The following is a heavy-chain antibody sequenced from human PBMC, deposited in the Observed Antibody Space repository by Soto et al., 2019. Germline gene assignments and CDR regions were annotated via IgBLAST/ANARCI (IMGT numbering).Heavy chain of an antibody. J-gene: IGHJ3*02. CDR3: ARLRDDYGPGGGAFDI. CDR2: IYYSGST. V-gene: IGHV4-39*01. D-gene: IGHD4-17*01. Sequence: QLQLQESGPGLVKPSETLSLTCTVSGGSISSSSYYWGWIRQPPGKGLEWIGSIYYSGSTYYNPSLKSRVTLSEDTSKNQSSLKLSAVTAADTAVYYCARLRDDYGPGGGAFDIWGQGTMVTVSS. CDR1: GGSISSSSYY.